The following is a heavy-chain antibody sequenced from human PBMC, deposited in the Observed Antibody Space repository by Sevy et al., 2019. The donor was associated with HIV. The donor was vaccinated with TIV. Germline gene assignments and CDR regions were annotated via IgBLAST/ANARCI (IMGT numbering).Heavy chain of an antibody. D-gene: IGHD1-26*01. CDR1: GFSFRTYA. Sequence: EGSLRLSCAASGFSFRTYAMHWVRQAPGKGLEWVAGIWYDGSNENHADSVKGRFTISRDNSKNTLYLQMNSLRAEDTAVYYCVKDVGVGSTRRYADYWGQGTLVTVSS. CDR2: IWYDGSNE. V-gene: IGHV3-33*06. CDR3: VKDVGVGSTRRYADY. J-gene: IGHJ4*02.